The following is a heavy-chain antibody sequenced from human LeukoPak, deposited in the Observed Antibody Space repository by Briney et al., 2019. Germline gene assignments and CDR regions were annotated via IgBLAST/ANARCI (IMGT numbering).Heavy chain of an antibody. CDR1: GGSISSYY. CDR2: INYSGSN. CDR3: ARGNTVTTPYYYYYYMDV. V-gene: IGHV4-59*01. J-gene: IGHJ6*03. D-gene: IGHD4-11*01. Sequence: SETLSLTCTGSGGSISSYYWSWIRQPPGKGLEWSGYINYSGSNNYNPSLKSRVTISVDTSKNQFSLKLSSVTAANTAVYYCARGNTVTTPYYYYYYMDVWGKGTTVTVS.